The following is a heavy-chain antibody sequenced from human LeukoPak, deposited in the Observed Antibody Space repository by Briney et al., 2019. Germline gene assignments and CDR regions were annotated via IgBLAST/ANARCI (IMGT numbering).Heavy chain of an antibody. J-gene: IGHJ4*02. D-gene: IGHD2-15*01. CDR1: GGSISSYY. Sequence: SETLSLTCTVSGGSISSYYWSWIRQPAGKGLEWIGRIYTSGSTNYNPSLKSRVTMSVDTSKNQFSLKLSSVTAADTAVYYCARDNPSPRRYWSGGSCYGLDYWGQGTLVTVSS. CDR3: ARDNPSPRRYWSGGSCYGLDY. CDR2: IYTSGST. V-gene: IGHV4-4*07.